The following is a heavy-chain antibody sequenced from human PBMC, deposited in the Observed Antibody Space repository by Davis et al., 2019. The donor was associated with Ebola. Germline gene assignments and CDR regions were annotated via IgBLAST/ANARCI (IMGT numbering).Heavy chain of an antibody. CDR2: IKEDGGEK. CDR1: GFTFSSYS. CDR3: AREGTITMIVVVAPTGLDY. Sequence: PGGSLRLSCAASGFTFSSYSVNWARQAPGKGLEWLANIKEDGGEKYYVDSVKGRFTISRDNAKNSLYLQMNSLRAEDTAVYYCAREGTITMIVVVAPTGLDYWGQGTLVTVSS. D-gene: IGHD3-22*01. V-gene: IGHV3-7*01. J-gene: IGHJ4*02.